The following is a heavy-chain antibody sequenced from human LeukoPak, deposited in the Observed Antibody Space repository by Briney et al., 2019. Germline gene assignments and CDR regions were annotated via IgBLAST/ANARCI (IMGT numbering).Heavy chain of an antibody. CDR1: GGSISSYY. Sequence: PSETLSLTCTVSGGSISSYYWSWIRQPPGKGLEWIGYIYYSGSTNYNPSLKSRVTISVDTSKNQFSLKLSSVTAADTAVYYCARERRSSWLPDAFDIWGQGTMVTVSS. J-gene: IGHJ3*02. D-gene: IGHD6-13*01. V-gene: IGHV4-59*01. CDR2: IYYSGST. CDR3: ARERRSSWLPDAFDI.